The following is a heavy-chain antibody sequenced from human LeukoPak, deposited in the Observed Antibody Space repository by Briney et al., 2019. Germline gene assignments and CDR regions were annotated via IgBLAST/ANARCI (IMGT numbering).Heavy chain of an antibody. CDR1: GGSISSRSYH. D-gene: IGHD6-13*01. Sequence: SETLSLTCTVSGGSISSRSYHWGWIRQPPGKGLEWIGSIYYSGTTYYNPSLKSRVTISVDTSKNQFSLKLSSVTAADTAVYYCARRYSSSWSDAFDIWGQGTMVTVSS. CDR3: ARRYSSSWSDAFDI. J-gene: IGHJ3*02. CDR2: IYYSGTT. V-gene: IGHV4-39*01.